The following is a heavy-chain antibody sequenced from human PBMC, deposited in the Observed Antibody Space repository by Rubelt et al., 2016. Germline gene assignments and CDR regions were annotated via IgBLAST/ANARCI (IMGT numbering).Heavy chain of an antibody. CDR3: ARGMQMQLWLLDY. CDR1: GFSVTSKY. J-gene: IGHJ4*02. Sequence: EVQLLESGGGLVQPGGSLRLSCEVSGFSVTSKYMSWVRQAPGKGLEWVSVVYSGGTTFYRDSVKGRFTVSRDNSKNTMYLQMNSLRADDTAVYYCARGMQMQLWLLDYWGQGTLVTVSS. CDR2: VYSGGTT. D-gene: IGHD5-18*01. V-gene: IGHV3-66*01.